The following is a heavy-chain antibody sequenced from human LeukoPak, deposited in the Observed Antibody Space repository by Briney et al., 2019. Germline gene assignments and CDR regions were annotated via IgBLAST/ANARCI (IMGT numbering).Heavy chain of an antibody. J-gene: IGHJ4*02. D-gene: IGHD6-19*01. CDR3: ARASCVSDADAVC. CDR1: GVSFTNYA. Sequence: GGSLRLSCAASGVSFTNYAMGWVRQAPARGLDWVSRLRGNGDTFYADSVKGRFTLSRDDSRNIVYLQLHNLRVDDTATYYCARASCVSDADAVCWGQGTQVTVSS. CDR2: LRGNGDT. V-gene: IGHV3-23*01.